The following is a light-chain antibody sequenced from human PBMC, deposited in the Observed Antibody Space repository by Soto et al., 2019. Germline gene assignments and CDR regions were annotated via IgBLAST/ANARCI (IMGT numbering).Light chain of an antibody. CDR1: QSITRS. Sequence: DVQMTQSPSSLSASVGDSVTITCRASQSITRSLNWYQQKPGKAPKLLIYGASIWESGVPSRFSGSGSATDFTLTISSLQPEDFATYCCQQSYSTPPYTCGQGTTLEIK. V-gene: IGKV1-39*01. CDR2: GAS. CDR3: QQSYSTPPYT. J-gene: IGKJ2*01.